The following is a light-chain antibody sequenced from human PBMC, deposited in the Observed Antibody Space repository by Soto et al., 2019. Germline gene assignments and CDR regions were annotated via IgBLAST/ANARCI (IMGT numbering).Light chain of an antibody. V-gene: IGKV3-11*01. Sequence: VLARSPGAMSFSPGQGATLSCRASQSVSSYLAWYQQKPGQAPRLLIYDASNRATGIPARFSGSGSGTDFTLTITSLQPEDFAVYYCQHRTSWPLTFGGGTKVDIK. J-gene: IGKJ4*01. CDR3: QHRTSWPLT. CDR1: QSVSSY. CDR2: DAS.